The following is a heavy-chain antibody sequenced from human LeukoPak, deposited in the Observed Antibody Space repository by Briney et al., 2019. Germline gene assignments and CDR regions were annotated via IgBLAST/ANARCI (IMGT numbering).Heavy chain of an antibody. CDR3: ARQAYYGSGLRLSLSGYYYYYMDV. CDR2: IYYSGST. J-gene: IGHJ6*03. Sequence: SETLSLTCTVSGGSISSSSYYWGWIRQPPGTGLEWIGSIYYSGSTYYNPSLKSRVTISVDTSKNQFSLKLSSVTAADTAVYYCARQAYYGSGLRLSLSGYYYYYMDVWGKGTTVTISS. D-gene: IGHD3-10*01. V-gene: IGHV4-39*01. CDR1: GGSISSSSYY.